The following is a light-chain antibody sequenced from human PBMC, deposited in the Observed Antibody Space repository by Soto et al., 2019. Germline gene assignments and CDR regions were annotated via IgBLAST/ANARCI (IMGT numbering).Light chain of an antibody. CDR2: GNS. Sequence: QAVVTQPPSVSGAPGQRVTISCTGSRSNIGAGYDVHWYQQLPGTAPKLPIYGNSNRPSGVPDRFSGSKSGTSASLAITGLQAEDEADYYCQSYDSSLSVVFGGGTKLTVL. CDR3: QSYDSSLSVV. CDR1: RSNIGAGYD. J-gene: IGLJ2*01. V-gene: IGLV1-40*01.